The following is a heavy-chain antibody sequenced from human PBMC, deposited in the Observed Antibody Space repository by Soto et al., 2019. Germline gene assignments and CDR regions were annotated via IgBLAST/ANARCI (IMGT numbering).Heavy chain of an antibody. J-gene: IGHJ6*01. CDR1: GFTFSNYG. D-gene: IGHD3-16*01. CDR3: AKVMITFGGTRYGLDV. CDR2: ISDDGGNK. V-gene: IGHV3-30*18. Sequence: QVQLVESGGGVVQSGRSLRLSCAASGFTFSNYGIHWVRQAPGKGLEWVAFISDDGGNKYYADSVKGRFTISRDNPKNTLFLQMNSMRDEDTAVYYCAKVMITFGGTRYGLDVWGQGTTVTVSS.